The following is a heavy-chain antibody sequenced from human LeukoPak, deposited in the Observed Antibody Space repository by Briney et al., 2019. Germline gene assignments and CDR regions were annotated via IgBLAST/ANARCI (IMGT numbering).Heavy chain of an antibody. CDR1: GGTFSSYA. Sequence: ASVKVSCKASGGTFSSYAISWVRQAPGQGLEWMGWISAYNGNTNYAQKLQGRVTMTTDTSTSTAYMELRSLRSDDTAVYYCAREFRVIVATIRNYGMDVWSQGTTVTVSS. CDR2: ISAYNGNT. V-gene: IGHV1-18*01. D-gene: IGHD5-12*01. CDR3: AREFRVIVATIRNYGMDV. J-gene: IGHJ6*02.